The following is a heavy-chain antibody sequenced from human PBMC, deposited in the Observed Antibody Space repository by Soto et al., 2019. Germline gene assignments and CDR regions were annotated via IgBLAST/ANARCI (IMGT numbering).Heavy chain of an antibody. CDR3: GRGYSYDYYGMDV. CDR1: GFTVSSNY. CDR2: IYSGGRA. Sequence: PGGSLRLSCAASGFTVSSNYMSWVRQAPGKGLEWVSVIYSGGRAYYADSVKGRFTISRDSSKNTVYLQMNSLRVEDTAVYYCGRGYSYDYYGMDVWGQGTTVTV. V-gene: IGHV3-53*01. J-gene: IGHJ6*02. D-gene: IGHD5-18*01.